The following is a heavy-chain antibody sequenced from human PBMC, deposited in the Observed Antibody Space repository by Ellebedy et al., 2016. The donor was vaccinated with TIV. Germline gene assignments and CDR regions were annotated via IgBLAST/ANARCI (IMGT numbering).Heavy chain of an antibody. CDR2: IIPILGIA. V-gene: IGHV1-69*04. CDR1: GGTFSSYA. Sequence: AASVKVSCKASGGTFSSYAISWVRPAPGQGLEWMGRIIPILGIANYAQKFQGRVTITADRSTSTAYMELSNLRSEDTAVYYCARDRDSSSWYFGGYYYYGMDVWGQGTTVTVSS. D-gene: IGHD6-13*01. J-gene: IGHJ6*02. CDR3: ARDRDSSSWYFGGYYYYGMDV.